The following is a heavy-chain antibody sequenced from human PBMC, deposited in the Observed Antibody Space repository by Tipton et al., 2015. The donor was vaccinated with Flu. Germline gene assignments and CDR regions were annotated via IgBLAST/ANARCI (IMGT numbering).Heavy chain of an antibody. CDR3: ARDNWGGVFDY. Sequence: TLSLTCTVSGGSITNNNYYWGWIRQSPGKGLEWIGSINYSGSTYYNLSLKSRVTISLDTSKNQFSLKLTSVTAADTAVYYCARDNWGGVFDYWGQGTMVTVSS. J-gene: IGHJ3*01. CDR2: INYSGST. V-gene: IGHV4-39*07. D-gene: IGHD7-27*01. CDR1: GGSITNNNYY.